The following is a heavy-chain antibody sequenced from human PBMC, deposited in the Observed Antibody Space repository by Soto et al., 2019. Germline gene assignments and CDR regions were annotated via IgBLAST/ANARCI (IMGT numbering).Heavy chain of an antibody. Sequence: ASVKVSCKASGFILTSYYMHWVRQAPGQGLEWMGIIDPSGGSTTDAQKFQGRITMTRDTSTNTVYLELTSLTSEDTAVYYCARDEDSGSYYFDYWGQGSLVTVSS. CDR2: IDPSGGST. CDR1: GFILTSYY. CDR3: ARDEDSGSYYFDY. J-gene: IGHJ4*02. V-gene: IGHV1-46*01. D-gene: IGHD1-26*01.